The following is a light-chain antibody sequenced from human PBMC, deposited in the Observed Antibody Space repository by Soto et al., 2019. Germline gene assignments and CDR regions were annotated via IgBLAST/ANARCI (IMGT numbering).Light chain of an antibody. CDR2: AAS. CDR3: KQSYSTPPKT. V-gene: IGKV1-39*01. Sequence: DIQMTQSPSSLSASVGDRVTITCRASQSISSYLNWYQQKPGKAPKLLIYAASSLQSGVPSRFSGSGSATDFTLTISSLQHEDFATYYCKQSYSTPPKTFGQGTKVEIK. CDR1: QSISSY. J-gene: IGKJ1*01.